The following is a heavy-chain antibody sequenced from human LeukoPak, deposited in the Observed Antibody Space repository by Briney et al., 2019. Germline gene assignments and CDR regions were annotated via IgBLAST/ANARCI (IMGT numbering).Heavy chain of an antibody. V-gene: IGHV3-74*01. Sequence: GGSLRLSCAVSGFNFSSYWMHWVRQAPGKGLVWVSRINTDGTSTSYADSVKGRFTISRDNAKNTLYLQMNSLRAEDTAVYYCARTPIAVAGMVDYWGQGTLVTVSS. CDR2: INTDGTST. J-gene: IGHJ4*02. D-gene: IGHD6-19*01. CDR3: ARTPIAVAGMVDY. CDR1: GFNFSSYW.